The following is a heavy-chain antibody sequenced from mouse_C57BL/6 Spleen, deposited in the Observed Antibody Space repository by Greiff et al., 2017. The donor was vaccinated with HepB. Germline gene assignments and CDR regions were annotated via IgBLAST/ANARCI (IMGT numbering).Heavy chain of an antibody. CDR2: IDPSDSYT. V-gene: IGHV1-59*01. CDR1: GYTFTSYW. CDR3: ARGYYGSSPWYFDV. Sequence: QVQLQQPGAELVRPGTSVKLSCKASGYTFTSYWMHWVKQRPGQGLEWIGVIDPSDSYTNYNQKFKGKATLPVDTSSSTAYMQLSSLTSEDSAVYYCARGYYGSSPWYFDVWGTGTTVTVSS. J-gene: IGHJ1*03. D-gene: IGHD1-1*01.